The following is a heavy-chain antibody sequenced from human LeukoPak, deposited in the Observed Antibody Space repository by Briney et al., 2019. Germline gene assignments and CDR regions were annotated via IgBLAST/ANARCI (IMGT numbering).Heavy chain of an antibody. CDR3: ATYYDFWSGQSGGY. V-gene: IGHV3-23*01. CDR1: GFTFSSYA. D-gene: IGHD3-3*01. J-gene: IGHJ4*02. CDR2: ISGSGGST. Sequence: GGSLKLSCAASGFTFSSYAMSWVRQAPGKGLEWVSAISGSGGSTYYADSVKGRFTISRDNSKNTLYLQTNSLRAEDTAVYYCATYYDFWSGQSGGYWGQGTLVTVSS.